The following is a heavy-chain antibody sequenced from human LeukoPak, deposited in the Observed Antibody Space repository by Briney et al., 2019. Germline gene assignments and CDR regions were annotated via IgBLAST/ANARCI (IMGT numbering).Heavy chain of an antibody. D-gene: IGHD6-13*01. CDR3: ARELAAAGTHPHYYYYMDV. Sequence: PGGSLRLSCAASGFTFSSYEMNWVRQAPGKGLEWVSSISSSSSYIYYADSVKGRFTISRDNAKNSLYLQMNSLRAEDTAVYYCARELAAAGTHPHYYYYMDVWGKGTTVTVSS. J-gene: IGHJ6*03. CDR1: GFTFSSYE. CDR2: ISSSSSYI. V-gene: IGHV3-21*01.